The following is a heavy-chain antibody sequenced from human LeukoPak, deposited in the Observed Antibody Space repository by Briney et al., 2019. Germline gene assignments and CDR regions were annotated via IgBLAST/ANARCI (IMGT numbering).Heavy chain of an antibody. V-gene: IGHV3-74*01. D-gene: IGHD3-22*01. CDR1: GFTFDDYG. CDR2: INSDGSST. Sequence: GGSLRLSCAASGFTFDDYGMSWVRQAPGKGLVWVSRINSDGSSTSYADSVKGRFTISRDNAKNTLYLQMNSLRVEDTAVYYCARPRYYYDIDYWGQGTLVTVSS. CDR3: ARPRYYYDIDY. J-gene: IGHJ4*02.